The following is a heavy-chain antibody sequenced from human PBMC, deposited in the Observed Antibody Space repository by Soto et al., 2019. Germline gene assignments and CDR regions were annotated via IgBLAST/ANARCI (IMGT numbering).Heavy chain of an antibody. V-gene: IGHV1-69*04. J-gene: IGHJ5*02. D-gene: IGHD4-4*01. CDR3: AGDPDSHYNDSHASSYP. CDR2: IIPIIGII. Sequence: SVKISCKASGGTFSTYTITWVRQAPGQGLEWMGRIIPIIGIINYAQKFQGRVTISADKFTGTAYMELTGLRSDDTAVYYCAGDPDSHYNDSHASSYPWGQGTLVTVSS. CDR1: GGTFSTYT.